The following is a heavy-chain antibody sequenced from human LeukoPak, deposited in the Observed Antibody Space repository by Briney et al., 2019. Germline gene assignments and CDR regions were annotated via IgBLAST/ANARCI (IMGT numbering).Heavy chain of an antibody. D-gene: IGHD1-26*01. CDR1: GYTVTSYY. Sequence: ASVKVSCKASGYTVTSYYMHWVRQAPGQGLEWMGGIIPIFGTANYAQKFQGRVTITADESTSTAYMELSSLRSEDTAVYYCARNYRSSYGMDVWGQGPTVTVSS. CDR3: ARNYRSSYGMDV. CDR2: IIPIFGTA. V-gene: IGHV1-69*13. J-gene: IGHJ6*02.